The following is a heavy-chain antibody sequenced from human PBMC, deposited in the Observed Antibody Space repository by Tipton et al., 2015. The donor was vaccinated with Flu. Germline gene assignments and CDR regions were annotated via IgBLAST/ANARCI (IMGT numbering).Heavy chain of an antibody. CDR3: ARLSFYDVDLKNFYFDY. V-gene: IGHV4-39*01. D-gene: IGHD3-10*02. CDR2: IYPTGTT. J-gene: IGHJ4*02. CDR1: SGSIRSTNYF. Sequence: PGLVKPSETLSLTCTVSSGSIRSTNYFCAWIRQPPGKRLELIGSIYPTGTTYYNPSLKSRVAMSVDTSKNQLSLKLSSVTAADTAMFYCARLSFYDVDLKNFYFDYWGQGTLVTVSS.